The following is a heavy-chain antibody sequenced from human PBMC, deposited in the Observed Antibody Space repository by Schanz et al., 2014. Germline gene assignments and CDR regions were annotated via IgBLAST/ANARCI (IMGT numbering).Heavy chain of an antibody. CDR2: ISHSGGSK. Sequence: DVQLLESGGGLVQPGGSLRLSCAASGFTFNSYAMTWVRQAPGKGLEWVSSISHSGGSKYYADSVKGRFTISRDNSENKLYLQMNSLSADDTAVFYCAKGMGYCSGGTCYDYYYYGLDVRGQGTTVTVSS. CDR1: GFTFNSYA. V-gene: IGHV3-23*01. CDR3: AKGMGYCSGGTCYDYYYYGLDV. J-gene: IGHJ6*02. D-gene: IGHD2-15*01.